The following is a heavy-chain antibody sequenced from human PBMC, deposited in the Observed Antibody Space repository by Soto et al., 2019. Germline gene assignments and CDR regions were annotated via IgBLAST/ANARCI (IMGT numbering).Heavy chain of an antibody. Sequence: PSETLSLTCTVSGGSIRSGGYYWSWIRQHPGKGQEWIGYIYYIRSTYYNPSLKSRVTISVDTSKNQFSLKLSSVTALDTSVYYCARDLRFRVFYGMDVWGQGTTVTVSS. CDR2: IYYIRST. J-gene: IGHJ6*02. V-gene: IGHV4-31*03. CDR1: GGSIRSGGYY. D-gene: IGHD3-10*01. CDR3: ARDLRFRVFYGMDV.